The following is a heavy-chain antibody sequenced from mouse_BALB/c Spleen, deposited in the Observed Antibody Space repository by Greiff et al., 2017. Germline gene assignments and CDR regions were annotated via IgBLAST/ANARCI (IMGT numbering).Heavy chain of an antibody. CDR3: ARGGTTVVAGD. V-gene: IGHV3-2*02. Sequence: VQLKESGPGLVKPSQSLSLTCTVTGYSITSDYAWNWIRQFPGNKLEWMGYISYSGSTSYNPSLKSRISITRDTSKNQFFLQLNSVTTEDTATYYCARGGTTVVAGDWGQGTTLTVSS. CDR1: GYSITSDYA. J-gene: IGHJ2*01. D-gene: IGHD1-1*01. CDR2: ISYSGST.